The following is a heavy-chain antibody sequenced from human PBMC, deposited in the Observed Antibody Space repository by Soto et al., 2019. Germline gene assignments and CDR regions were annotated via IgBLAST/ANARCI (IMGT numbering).Heavy chain of an antibody. V-gene: IGHV4-4*02. CDR2: IYHSGST. J-gene: IGHJ4*02. D-gene: IGHD3-10*01. CDR3: ARRWGEGRVDY. CDR1: GGSISSSNW. Sequence: QVQLQESGPGLVKPSGTLSLTCAVSGGSISSSNWWSWVRQPPGKGLQWIGEIYHSGSTNYIPSLKXRXTXSXDKSRNQFSLKLSSVTAADTAVYYCARRWGEGRVDYWGQGTLVTVSS.